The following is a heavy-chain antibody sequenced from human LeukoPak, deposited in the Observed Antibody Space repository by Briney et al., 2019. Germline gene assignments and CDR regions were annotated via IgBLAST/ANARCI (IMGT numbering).Heavy chain of an antibody. J-gene: IGHJ6*02. CDR1: GGSISSGDYY. CDR2: IYYSGGT. V-gene: IGHV4-30-4*01. Sequence: PSETLSLTCTVSGGSISSGDYYWSWIRQPPGKGLEWIGYIYYSGGTYYNPSLKSRVTISVDTSKNQFSLKLSSVTAADTAVYYCARGYCSGGSCRAGGAYYYYYYGMDVWGQGTTVTVSS. CDR3: ARGYCSGGSCRAGGAYYYYYYGMDV. D-gene: IGHD2-15*01.